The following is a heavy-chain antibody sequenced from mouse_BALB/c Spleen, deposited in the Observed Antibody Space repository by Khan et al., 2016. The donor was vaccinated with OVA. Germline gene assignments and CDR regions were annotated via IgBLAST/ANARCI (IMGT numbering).Heavy chain of an antibody. Sequence: VHVKQSGPELVKPGASVKISCKASGYSFTGYFMNWVMQSHGKSLEWIGRINPHIGKTFYNQKFRDKATLTVDESSSTAHMELRSLASEDSAVYYCARTYGSDFDYWGQGTTLTVSS. V-gene: IGHV1-20*02. D-gene: IGHD1-1*01. CDR1: GYSFTGYF. J-gene: IGHJ2*01. CDR2: INPHIGKT. CDR3: ARTYGSDFDY.